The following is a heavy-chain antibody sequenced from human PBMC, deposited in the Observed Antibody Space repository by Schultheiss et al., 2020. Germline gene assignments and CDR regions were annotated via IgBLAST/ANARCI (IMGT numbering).Heavy chain of an antibody. CDR1: GFTFSSYA. Sequence: GGSLRLSCAASGFTFSSYAMSWVRQAPGKGLEWVSYISSSSSTIYYADSVKGRFTISRDNAKNSLYLQMNSLRDEDTAVYYCAREGWWGDGYNGDYWYYGMDVWGQGTTVTVSS. J-gene: IGHJ6*02. CDR2: ISSSSSTI. CDR3: AREGWWGDGYNGDYWYYGMDV. D-gene: IGHD5-24*01. V-gene: IGHV3-48*02.